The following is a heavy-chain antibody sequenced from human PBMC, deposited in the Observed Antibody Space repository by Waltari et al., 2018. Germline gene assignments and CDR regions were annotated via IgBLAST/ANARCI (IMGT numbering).Heavy chain of an antibody. CDR3: ARAPPYYYDSSGYNP. D-gene: IGHD3-22*01. CDR1: GGSFSDYY. V-gene: IGHV4-34*01. CDR2: INHSGTP. Sequence: QVQLQQWGAGLLKPSETLSLTCAVYGGSFSDYYWSWIRQPPGKGLEWFGEINHSGTPNYPPSLKSRVTISVNTSKNPFSLKLSSVTAADTAVYYCARAPPYYYDSSGYNPWGQGTLVTVSS. J-gene: IGHJ5*02.